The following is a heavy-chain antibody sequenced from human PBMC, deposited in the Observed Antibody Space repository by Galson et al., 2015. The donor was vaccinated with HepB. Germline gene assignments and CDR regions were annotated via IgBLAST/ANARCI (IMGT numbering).Heavy chain of an antibody. V-gene: IGHV5-51*01. CDR3: ASTWRVVVAATVDDAFDI. D-gene: IGHD2-15*01. J-gene: IGHJ3*02. CDR2: IYPGDSDT. Sequence: QSGAEVKKPGESLKISCKGSGYSFTSYWIGWVRQMPGKGLEWMGIIYPGDSDTRYSPSFQGQVTISADKSISTAYLQWSSLKASDTAMYYCASTWRVVVAATVDDAFDIWGQGTMVTVSS. CDR1: GYSFTSYW.